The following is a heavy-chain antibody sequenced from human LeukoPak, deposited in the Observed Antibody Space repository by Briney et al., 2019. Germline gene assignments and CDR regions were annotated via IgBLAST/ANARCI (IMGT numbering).Heavy chain of an antibody. CDR3: ARGLAGIVGATAWLDP. Sequence: GASVKVSCKASGYTFTSYGISWLRQAPGQGLEWMGWISVSNGNTNYAQKLQGRVTMTTDTSTKTVYMELRSLRFDDTAMYYCARGLAGIVGATAWLDPWGQGTLVTVSS. CDR1: GYTFTSYG. CDR2: ISVSNGNT. V-gene: IGHV1-18*01. J-gene: IGHJ5*02. D-gene: IGHD1-26*01.